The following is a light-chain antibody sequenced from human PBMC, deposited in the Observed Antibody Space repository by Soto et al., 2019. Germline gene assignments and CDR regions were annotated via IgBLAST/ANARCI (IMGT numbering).Light chain of an antibody. V-gene: IGKV1-39*01. CDR2: AAS. J-gene: IGKJ1*01. CDR3: QQSYITSRT. CDR1: QSISNY. Sequence: DIQMTQSPSSLSASVGDIVTITCRSGQSISNYLNWYQQKPGKAPKLLIYAASSLKSGVPSRFSGSGSGTDFTLTISSLQPEDFATYYCQQSYITSRTFGQGTKVDIK.